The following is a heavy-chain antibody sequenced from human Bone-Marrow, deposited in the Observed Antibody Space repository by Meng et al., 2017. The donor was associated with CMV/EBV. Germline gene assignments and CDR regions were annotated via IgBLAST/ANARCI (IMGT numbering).Heavy chain of an antibody. J-gene: IGHJ6*02. CDR3: ARVSGFWSRHEGMDV. CDR1: GFTVSSNY. CDR2: IYSGGST. V-gene: IGHV3-66*02. Sequence: GESLKISCAASGFTVSSNYMSWVRQAPGKGLEWVSVIYSGGSTYYADSVKGRFTISRDNSKTTLYLQMNSLRAEDTAVYYCARVSGFWSRHEGMDVWGQGTTVTVSS. D-gene: IGHD3-3*01.